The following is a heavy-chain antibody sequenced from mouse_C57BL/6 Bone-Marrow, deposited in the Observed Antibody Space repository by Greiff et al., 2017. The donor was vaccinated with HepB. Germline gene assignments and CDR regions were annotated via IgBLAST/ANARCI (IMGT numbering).Heavy chain of an antibody. Sequence: QVQLQQSGAELVRPGASVTLSCKASGYTFTDYEMHWVKQTPVHGLEWIGAIDPETGGTASNQKFKGKAILTADKSSSTAYMELRSLTSEDSAVYYCTRSRYYGSSYYFDYWGQGTTLTVSS. J-gene: IGHJ2*01. D-gene: IGHD1-1*01. V-gene: IGHV1-15*01. CDR2: IDPETGGT. CDR1: GYTFTDYE. CDR3: TRSRYYGSSYYFDY.